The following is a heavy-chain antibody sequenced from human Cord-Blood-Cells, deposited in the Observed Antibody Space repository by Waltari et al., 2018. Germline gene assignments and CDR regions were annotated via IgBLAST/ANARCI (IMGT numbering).Heavy chain of an antibody. J-gene: IGHJ2*01. Sequence: QLQLQESGPGLVKPSETLSLTCTVSGGSISSSSYYWGWIRQPPGKGLEWIGSIYYSGGPYNTPSLKSRVTISVATSKNQFSLKLSSVTAADTAVYYCAATYYYGSGSYWYFDLWGRGTLVTVSS. V-gene: IGHV4-39*01. D-gene: IGHD3-10*01. CDR2: IYYSGGP. CDR1: GGSISSSSYY. CDR3: AATYYYGSGSYWYFDL.